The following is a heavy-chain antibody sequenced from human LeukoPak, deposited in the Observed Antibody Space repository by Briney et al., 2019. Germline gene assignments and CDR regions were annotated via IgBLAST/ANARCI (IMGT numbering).Heavy chain of an antibody. CDR2: ISGSCGST. CDR3: AKAVYYDFWSGYYPAYYYYGMDV. Sequence: GGSLRLSCAASGFTFSSYAMSWVRQAPGKGLEWVSAISGSCGSTYYADSVKGRFTISRDNSKNTLYLQMNSLSAEDTPVYYCAKAVYYDFWSGYYPAYYYYGMDVWGQGTTVTVSS. V-gene: IGHV3-23*01. D-gene: IGHD3-3*01. CDR1: GFTFSSYA. J-gene: IGHJ6*02.